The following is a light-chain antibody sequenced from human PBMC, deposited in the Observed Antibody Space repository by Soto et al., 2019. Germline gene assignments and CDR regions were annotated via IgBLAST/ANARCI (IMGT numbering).Light chain of an antibody. Sequence: DIQMTQSPCSLSASVGDRGTITCRASQSISSYLNWYQQKPRKAPKLLSYAASRLESGVPSMFSGSASGTAFTLANSRLQPEDFTTYYCQQRYSTPRMSTFRQGTKLEL. J-gene: IGKJ2*01. V-gene: IGKV1-39*01. CDR1: QSISSY. CDR3: QQRYSTPRMST. CDR2: AAS.